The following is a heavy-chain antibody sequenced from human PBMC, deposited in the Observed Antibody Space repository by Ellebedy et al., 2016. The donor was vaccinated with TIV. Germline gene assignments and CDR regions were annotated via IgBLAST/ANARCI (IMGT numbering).Heavy chain of an antibody. CDR3: AKNIHDGGAWLLSLGY. D-gene: IGHD3-9*01. J-gene: IGHJ4*02. Sequence: GGSLRLSCAASGFTFSTSAMSWVRQAPGKGLEWVSAISGSGGGTYYADSVKGRFTISKDDSKNTLYLQMNSLRAEDTAVYYCAKNIHDGGAWLLSLGYWGQGTLVTVSS. CDR2: ISGSGGGT. CDR1: GFTFSTSA. V-gene: IGHV3-23*01.